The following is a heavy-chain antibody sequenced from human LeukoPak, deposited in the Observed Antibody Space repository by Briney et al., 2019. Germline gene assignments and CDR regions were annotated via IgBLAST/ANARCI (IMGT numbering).Heavy chain of an antibody. CDR1: GFSFSSYA. CDR3: AKRATAGGFDS. J-gene: IGHJ4*02. D-gene: IGHD6-13*01. CDR2: TSGSGDSA. Sequence: GGSLSLSCEATGFSFSSYAMSWVRQAPGEGLEWVSATSGSGDSADYADAVKGRFTISRDNSKSTLYLLMTSLRVDDTALYYCAKRATAGGFDSWGQGTLVTVSS. V-gene: IGHV3-23*01.